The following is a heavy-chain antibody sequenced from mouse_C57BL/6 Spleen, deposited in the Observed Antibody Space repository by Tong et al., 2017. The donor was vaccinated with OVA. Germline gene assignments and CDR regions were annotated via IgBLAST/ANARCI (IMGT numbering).Heavy chain of an antibody. V-gene: IGHV5-6*01. CDR2: ISSGGSYT. CDR3: ARSTMVTTSLFDY. J-gene: IGHJ2*01. Sequence: EVQLQESGGGLVKPGGSLKLSCAASGFTFSSYGMSWVRQTPDKRLEWVATISSGGSYTYYPDSVKGRFTISRDNAKNTLYLQMSSLKSEDTAMYYCARSTMVTTSLFDYWGQGTTLTVSS. D-gene: IGHD2-1*01. CDR1: GFTFSSYG.